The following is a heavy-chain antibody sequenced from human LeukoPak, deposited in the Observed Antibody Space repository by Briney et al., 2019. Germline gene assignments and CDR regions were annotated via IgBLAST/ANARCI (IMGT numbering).Heavy chain of an antibody. CDR2: IFHSGST. J-gene: IGHJ4*02. Sequence: PSGTLSLTCAVSGGSISSNNWWSWVRQPPGKGLEWIGEIFHSGSTNYNPSLKSRVTISVDKSKNQFSLKLNSVTAADTAVYYCARADPRGSTWYPYWGQGTLVTVSS. CDR1: GGSISSNNW. CDR3: ARADPRGSTWYPY. V-gene: IGHV4-4*02. D-gene: IGHD6-13*01.